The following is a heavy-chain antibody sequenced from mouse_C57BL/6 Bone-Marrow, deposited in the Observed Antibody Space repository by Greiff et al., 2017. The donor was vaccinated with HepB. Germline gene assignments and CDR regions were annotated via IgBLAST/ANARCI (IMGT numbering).Heavy chain of an antibody. J-gene: IGHJ4*01. V-gene: IGHV5-6*02. Sequence: VTLMESGGDLVKPGGSLKLSCAASGFTFSSYGMSWVRQTPDKRLEWVATLSSGGSYTYYPDSVKGRFTISRDNAKNTLSLQMSSLKSEDTAMYYCARRGIPYYYAMDYWGQGTSVTVSS. CDR1: GFTFSSYG. CDR3: ARRGIPYYYAMDY. CDR2: LSSGGSYT.